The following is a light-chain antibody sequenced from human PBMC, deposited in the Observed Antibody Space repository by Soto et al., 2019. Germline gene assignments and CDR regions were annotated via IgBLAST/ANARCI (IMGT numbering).Light chain of an antibody. CDR2: LAS. CDR3: QQYDKWPRT. Sequence: VMTQSPATLSVSPGERAALSCRASQSVSTNLAWYQQKPGHPPRLLIYLASTRATAVPARFTAGGSGTEFTLTISSLQSDDLAVYYCQQYDKWPRTFGQGTKVEIK. J-gene: IGKJ1*01. CDR1: QSVSTN. V-gene: IGKV3-15*01.